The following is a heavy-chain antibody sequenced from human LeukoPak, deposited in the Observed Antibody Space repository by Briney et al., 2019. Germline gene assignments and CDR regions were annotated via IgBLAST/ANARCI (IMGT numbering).Heavy chain of an antibody. CDR2: ISSSSSYI. CDR1: GFTFSSYS. J-gene: IGHJ4*02. Sequence: PGGSLRLSCTASGFTFSSYSMNWVRQAPGKGLEWVSSISSSSSYIYYADSVKGRFTISRDNAKNSLYLQMNSLRAEDTAVYYCARGWVTMVRGGPYFDYWGQGTLVTVSS. CDR3: ARGWVTMVRGGPYFDY. D-gene: IGHD3-10*01. V-gene: IGHV3-21*01.